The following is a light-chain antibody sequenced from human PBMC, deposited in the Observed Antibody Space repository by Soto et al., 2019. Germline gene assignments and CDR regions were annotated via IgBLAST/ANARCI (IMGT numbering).Light chain of an antibody. J-gene: IGKJ1*01. Sequence: EIVLTPSPATLSLSPGERANLSCRASQSVSSYLAWYQQKPGQAPRLLIYDASNRATGIPARFSGSGSGTDFTLTISSLEPEDFAVYYCQQYGSSPQAFGQGTKVDIK. V-gene: IGKV3-11*01. CDR3: QQYGSSPQA. CDR1: QSVSSY. CDR2: DAS.